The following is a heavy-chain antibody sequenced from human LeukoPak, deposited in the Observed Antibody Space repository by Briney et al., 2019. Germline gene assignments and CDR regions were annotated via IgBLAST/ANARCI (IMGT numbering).Heavy chain of an antibody. J-gene: IGHJ6*02. V-gene: IGHV1-2*04. Sequence: ASVKVSCKASGYSFTAYYVHWVRQAPGQGLEWMGWINPNSGGTKYAQKFQGWVTMTRGTSIRTAYMELNRLTSDDTAVYYCARKHYYYGMDVWGQGTTVTVSS. CDR3: ARKHYYYGMDV. CDR2: INPNSGGT. CDR1: GYSFTAYY.